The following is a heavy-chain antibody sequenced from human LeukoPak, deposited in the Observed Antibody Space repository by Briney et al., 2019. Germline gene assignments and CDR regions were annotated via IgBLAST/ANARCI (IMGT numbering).Heavy chain of an antibody. V-gene: IGHV4-59*08. CDR2: IYYSGST. Sequence: SETLSLICTVSGGFISRYYWRWIRQPPGKGLEWIGYIYYSGSTNYNPSLKSRVTISVDTSKNQFSLKLSSVTAADTAVYYWSRSPYIAAAGNDAFDIWGQGTMVTVSS. J-gene: IGHJ3*02. D-gene: IGHD6-13*01. CDR3: SRSPYIAAAGNDAFDI. CDR1: GGFISRYY.